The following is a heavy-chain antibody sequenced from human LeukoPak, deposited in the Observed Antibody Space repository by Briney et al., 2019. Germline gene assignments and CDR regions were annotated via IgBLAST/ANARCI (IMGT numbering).Heavy chain of an antibody. V-gene: IGHV4-38-2*02. Sequence: PSETLSLTCTVSGYSISSGYYWGWIRQLPGKGLEWTGSIDHSGSTYYNPSLKSRITISVDTSKNQFSLKLSSVTAADTAVYYCAREEGRDGYNFDYWGQGTLVTVSS. CDR1: GYSISSGYY. CDR2: IDHSGST. D-gene: IGHD5-24*01. J-gene: IGHJ4*02. CDR3: AREEGRDGYNFDY.